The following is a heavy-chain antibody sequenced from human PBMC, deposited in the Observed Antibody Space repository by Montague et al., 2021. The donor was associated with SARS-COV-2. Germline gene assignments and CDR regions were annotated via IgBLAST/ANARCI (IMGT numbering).Heavy chain of an antibody. CDR1: GGSFSGYY. Sequence: SETLSLTCAVYGGSFSGYYWSWIRQPPGEGLEWIGEISLSGTPNYNPSLKSRVTMSADTSKNQFSLKLSSVTAADTAVYYCARGRYHNHGMLVVITSQEGYFDYWGQGTLVTVSS. J-gene: IGHJ4*02. CDR3: ARGRYHNHGMLVVITSQEGYFDY. CDR2: ISLSGTP. D-gene: IGHD3-22*01. V-gene: IGHV4-34*01.